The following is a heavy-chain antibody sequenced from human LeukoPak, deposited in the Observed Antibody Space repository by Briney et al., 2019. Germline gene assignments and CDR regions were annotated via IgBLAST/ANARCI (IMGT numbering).Heavy chain of an antibody. CDR2: IFYSGST. D-gene: IGHD1-26*01. V-gene: IGHV4-59*01. CDR1: GGSISGYY. J-gene: IGHJ4*02. Sequence: SETLSLTRTVSGGSISGYYWSWIRQPPGKGLEWIGYIFYSGSTNYNPSLKSRVTISVDTSKNQFSLKLSSVTAADTAVYYCARGEWDLLFDYWGQGALVTVSS. CDR3: ARGEWDLLFDY.